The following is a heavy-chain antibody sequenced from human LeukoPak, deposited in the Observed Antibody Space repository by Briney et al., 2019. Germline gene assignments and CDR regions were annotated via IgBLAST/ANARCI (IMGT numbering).Heavy chain of an antibody. CDR1: GFKFSHYA. CDR2: VSYDAKQT. Sequence: PGGSLGLSCAASGFKFSHYAMHWVRQAPGKGLEWVATVSYDAKQTYYVDSVKGRFTISRDNAKNSLYLQMNSLRAEDTAVYYCARDQQYSSSHYYYYYMDVWGKGTTVTVSS. D-gene: IGHD6-13*01. CDR3: ARDQQYSSSHYYYYYMDV. J-gene: IGHJ6*03. V-gene: IGHV3-30*03.